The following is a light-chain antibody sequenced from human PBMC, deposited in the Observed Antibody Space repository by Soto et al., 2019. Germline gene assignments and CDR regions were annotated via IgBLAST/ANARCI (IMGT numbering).Light chain of an antibody. CDR1: SSDVGGYNY. Sequence: QSPLSQPASVSGSPGHSITISCTGTSSDVGGYNYVSWYQQHPGKAPKLMIYEVSNRPSGVSNRFSGSKSGNTASLTISGLQAEEEADYYCSSYTSRSTIVFGTGTKVTVL. CDR2: EVS. CDR3: SSYTSRSTIV. V-gene: IGLV2-14*01. J-gene: IGLJ1*01.